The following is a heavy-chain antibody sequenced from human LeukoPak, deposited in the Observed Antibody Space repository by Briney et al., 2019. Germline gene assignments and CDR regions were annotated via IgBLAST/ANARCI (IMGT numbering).Heavy chain of an antibody. V-gene: IGHV1-46*01. CDR1: GYTFSNYY. CDR2: INRSGGGT. Sequence: ASVKVSCKASGYTFSNYYMHWVRQAPGQGLEWMGIINRSGGGTYYAQKFQGRVTMTRDMSTSTMYMEPSSLRSEDTAVYYCARPTATNSFDNWGQGTLVTVSS. J-gene: IGHJ4*02. CDR3: ARPTATNSFDN. D-gene: IGHD1-26*01.